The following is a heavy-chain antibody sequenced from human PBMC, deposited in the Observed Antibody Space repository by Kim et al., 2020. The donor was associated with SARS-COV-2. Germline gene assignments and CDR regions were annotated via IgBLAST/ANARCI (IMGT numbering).Heavy chain of an antibody. D-gene: IGHD1-7*01. V-gene: IGHV3-30*01. Sequence: ADSVEVRFTISRDNSKNTLYLQMNSLRAEDTAVYYCAREGSYNWNYYFDYWGQGTLVTVSS. CDR3: AREGSYNWNYYFDY. J-gene: IGHJ4*02.